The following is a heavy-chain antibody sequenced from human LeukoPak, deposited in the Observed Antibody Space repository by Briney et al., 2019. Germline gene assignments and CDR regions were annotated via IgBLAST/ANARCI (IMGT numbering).Heavy chain of an antibody. CDR2: IYYSGST. V-gene: IGHV4-39*01. CDR3: AGYYYDRSGYNDY. J-gene: IGHJ4*02. CDR1: GGSISSYY. D-gene: IGHD3-22*01. Sequence: PSETLSLTCTVSGGSISSYYWGWIRQPPGKGLEWIGSIYYSGSTYYNPSLKSRVTISVDTSKNQFSLKLSSVAGADTAVYDCAGYYYDRSGYNDYWGQGTLVTVSS.